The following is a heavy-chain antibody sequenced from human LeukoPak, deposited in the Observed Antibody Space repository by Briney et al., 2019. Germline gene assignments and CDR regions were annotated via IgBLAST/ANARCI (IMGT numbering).Heavy chain of an antibody. V-gene: IGHV1-46*01. CDR2: INPRGGST. CDR1: GYTFTRSY. Sequence: ASVNLTCKASGYTFTRSYRHWWGQDPAQGREEMGRINPRGGSTTYAQKLQGRLTMTRDTSTSTLYMELSSVSSEDTAVYYCAREDADYTFSFDFWGQGTLVTVSS. CDR3: AREDADYTFSFDF. D-gene: IGHD4-17*01. J-gene: IGHJ4*02.